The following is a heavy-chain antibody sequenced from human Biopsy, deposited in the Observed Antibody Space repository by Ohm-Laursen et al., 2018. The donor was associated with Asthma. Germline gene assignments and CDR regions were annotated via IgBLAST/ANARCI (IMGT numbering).Heavy chain of an antibody. Sequence: GASVKVPCKSLGGTFNTYVIGWVRQAPGQGLEWMSGINSVFGTTTYPQKFQDRVTITADDSTSTVYMELSSLRSEDTAVYYCARKAGSCISRTCYSLDFWGQGTLVTVSS. CDR3: ARKAGSCISRTCYSLDF. CDR1: GGTFNTYV. CDR2: INSVFGTT. J-gene: IGHJ4*02. V-gene: IGHV1-69*13. D-gene: IGHD2-2*01.